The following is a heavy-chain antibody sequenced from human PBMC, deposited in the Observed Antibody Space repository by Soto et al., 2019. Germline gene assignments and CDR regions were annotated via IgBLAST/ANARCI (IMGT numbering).Heavy chain of an antibody. V-gene: IGHV1-69*01. CDR3: ARDFSWEAAGTEGGEFDP. J-gene: IGHJ5*02. CDR1: GGTFSSYA. CDR2: IIPLFGTA. D-gene: IGHD6-13*01. Sequence: QVQLVQSGAEVKQPGSSVTVSCKASGGTFSSYAISWVRQATGHGLEWMGGIIPLFGTANYAQKCQGRVTITADESTSTAYLALSSLGSEDTSVYYCARDFSWEAAGTEGGEFDPWGQGTLVPVSS.